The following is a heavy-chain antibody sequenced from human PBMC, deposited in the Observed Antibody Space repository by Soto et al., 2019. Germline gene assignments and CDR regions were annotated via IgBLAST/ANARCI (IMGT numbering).Heavy chain of an antibody. CDR2: IIPIFGTA. CDR3: ARDGSSSSGYYYYGMDV. Sequence: VKVCCKASGGTFSSYAISWVRQSPGQGLEWMGGIIPIFGTANYAQKFQGRVTITADESTSTAYMELRSLRSEDTAAYYCARDGSSSSGYYYYGMDVWGQGTTVTVSS. D-gene: IGHD6-6*01. CDR1: GGTFSSYA. J-gene: IGHJ6*02. V-gene: IGHV1-69*13.